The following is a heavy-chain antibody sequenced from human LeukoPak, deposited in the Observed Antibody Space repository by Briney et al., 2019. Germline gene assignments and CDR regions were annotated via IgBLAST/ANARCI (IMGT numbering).Heavy chain of an antibody. J-gene: IGHJ5*02. V-gene: IGHV3-9*01. CDR1: GFTFDDYA. D-gene: IGHD6-19*01. Sequence: GGSLRLSCAASGFTFDDYAMHWVRQAPGKGLEWVSGISWNSGSIGYADSVKGRFTISRDNSKNTLYLQMNSLRAEDTAVYYCAKDPLSSGWYHNWFDPWGQGTLVTVSS. CDR3: AKDPLSSGWYHNWFDP. CDR2: ISWNSGSI.